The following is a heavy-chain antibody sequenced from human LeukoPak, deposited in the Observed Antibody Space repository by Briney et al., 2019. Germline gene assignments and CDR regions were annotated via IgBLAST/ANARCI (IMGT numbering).Heavy chain of an antibody. CDR2: IYYSGST. Sequence: SETLSLTCTVSGGSISSSSYYWGWIRQPPGKGLEWIGSIYYSGSTYYNPSLKSRVTISVDTSKNQFSLKLSSVTAADTAVYYCAVVDSSCWYCHDYWGQGTLVTVSS. D-gene: IGHD6-19*01. V-gene: IGHV4-39*01. CDR3: AVVDSSCWYCHDY. CDR1: GGSISSSSYY. J-gene: IGHJ4*02.